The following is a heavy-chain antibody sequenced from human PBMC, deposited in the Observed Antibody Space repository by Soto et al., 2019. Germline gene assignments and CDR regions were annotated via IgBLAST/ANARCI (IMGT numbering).Heavy chain of an antibody. Sequence: EVQLVESGGGLVQPGWSLRLSCAASGLTASTNPMSWVRQDPGKGLEWVSVMYTGGGTHYADSVKGRFTISRDKSKKTVNLQMNSLRPEDTAVYYCARDGSGHWGQGTLVTVSS. CDR1: GLTASTNP. J-gene: IGHJ4*02. V-gene: IGHV3-66*01. CDR3: ARDGSGH. CDR2: MYTGGGT.